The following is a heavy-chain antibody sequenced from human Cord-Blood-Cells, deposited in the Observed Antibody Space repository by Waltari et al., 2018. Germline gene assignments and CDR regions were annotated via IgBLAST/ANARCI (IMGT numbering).Heavy chain of an antibody. J-gene: IGHJ4*02. CDR2: ISYDGSNK. V-gene: IGHV3-30-3*01. Sequence: QVQLVESGGGVVQPGRSLRLSCAAAGFTFSSYAMHWVRQAPGKGLEWVAVISYDGSNKYYADSVKGRFTISRDNSKNTLHLQMNSLRAEDTAVYYCARGGSTSCYTQIDYWGQGTLVTVSS. D-gene: IGHD2-2*02. CDR3: ARGGSTSCYTQIDY. CDR1: GFTFSSYA.